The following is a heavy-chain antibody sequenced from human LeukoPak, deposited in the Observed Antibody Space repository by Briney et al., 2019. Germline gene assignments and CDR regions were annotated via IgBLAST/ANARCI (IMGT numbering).Heavy chain of an antibody. J-gene: IGHJ4*02. CDR2: FIPRFGTT. Sequence: SVKVSCKASGGTFSTDAINWIRQAPGQGLEWMGGFIPRFGTTFYAQKFQGRVTLVADKSTNAAFMEVSSLTSDDTAVYYCARQHCAGGTCYDDRGFSDFWGQGTLVTVSS. CDR1: GGTFSTDA. CDR3: ARQHCAGGTCYDDRGFSDF. D-gene: IGHD2-15*01. V-gene: IGHV1-69*06.